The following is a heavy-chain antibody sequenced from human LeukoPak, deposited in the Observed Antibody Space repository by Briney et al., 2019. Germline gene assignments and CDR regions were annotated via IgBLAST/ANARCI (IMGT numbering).Heavy chain of an antibody. CDR2: IYSGGST. J-gene: IGHJ4*02. CDR3: ATSSTSIFTYY. Sequence: GGSLRPSCAASAFTVNSNYMSWVRQAPGKGLEWFSVIYSGGSTYYADSVKGRFTISRDNSKHTLYLQMDSLRAEDTAVYYCATSSTSIFTYYWGQGTLVTVSS. V-gene: IGHV3-53*01. D-gene: IGHD2-2*01. CDR1: AFTVNSNY.